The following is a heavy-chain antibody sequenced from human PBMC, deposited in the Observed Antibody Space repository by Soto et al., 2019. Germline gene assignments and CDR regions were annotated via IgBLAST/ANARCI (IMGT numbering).Heavy chain of an antibody. CDR3: ARDRGPSVAAAAPPQLYYFDS. CDR2: IYHSGST. D-gene: IGHD6-13*01. V-gene: IGHV4-4*02. Sequence: SETLSLTCAVSGGSISSNNWWSWVRQPPGKGLEWIGEIYHSGSTNYNPSFKSRVTISVDKSKNHFSLNLSSVTAADTAVYYCARDRGPSVAAAAPPQLYYFDSWGQGTLVTVSS. J-gene: IGHJ4*02. CDR1: GGSISSNNW.